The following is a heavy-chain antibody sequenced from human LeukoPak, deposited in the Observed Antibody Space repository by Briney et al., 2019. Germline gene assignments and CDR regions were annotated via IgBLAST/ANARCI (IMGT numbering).Heavy chain of an antibody. CDR2: ISDSGGFT. V-gene: IGHV3-23*01. CDR1: GFTFNTYA. D-gene: IGHD1-7*01. CDR3: AKENYGEYYFDY. Sequence: GRSLRLSCAASGFTFNTYAMSWVRQAPGKGLEWVSAISDSGGFTYYADSVKGRFTISRDNSKNTLYLQMSSLRAEDTAVYYCAKENYGEYYFDYWGQGTLVTVSS. J-gene: IGHJ4*02.